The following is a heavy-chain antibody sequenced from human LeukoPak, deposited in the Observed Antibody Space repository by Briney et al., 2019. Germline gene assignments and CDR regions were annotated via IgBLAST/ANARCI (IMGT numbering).Heavy chain of an antibody. CDR3: ARGPRGYSSGWYWLY. J-gene: IGHJ4*02. CDR2: INPNSGGT. D-gene: IGHD6-19*01. Sequence: ASVKVSCKASGYTFTGYYMHWVRQAPGQGLEWMGWINPNSGGTNYAQKFQGRVTMTRDTSISTAYVELRSLRSDDTAVYYCARGPRGYSSGWYWLYWGQGTLVTVSS. V-gene: IGHV1-2*02. CDR1: GYTFTGYY.